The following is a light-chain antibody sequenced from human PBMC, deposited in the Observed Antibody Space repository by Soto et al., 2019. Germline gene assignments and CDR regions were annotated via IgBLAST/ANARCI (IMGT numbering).Light chain of an antibody. J-gene: IGKJ4*01. V-gene: IGKV2-28*01. CDR1: QSALHSNGKTY. CDR2: SAS. CDR3: MQAVQTLT. Sequence: DIVMTQSPLSLAVTLGEPASISCRSSQSALHSNGKTYLDWYLQMPGQSPQLLIYSASNRDSGVPDRFSGSGSGTDFTVKISRGETEDVAISYCMQAVQTLTFGGGTKVEIK.